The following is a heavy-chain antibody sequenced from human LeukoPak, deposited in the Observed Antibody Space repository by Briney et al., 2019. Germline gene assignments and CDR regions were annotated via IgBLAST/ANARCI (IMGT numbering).Heavy chain of an antibody. Sequence: PSQTLSLACTVSGGSISSGDYYWSWIRQPPGKGLEWIAYMYYSGSTYYNPSLKSRVTMSADTSKNQLSLKLSSVTAADTAVYYCARPYYYDSRIDPWGQGILVTVSS. CDR2: MYYSGST. J-gene: IGHJ5*02. CDR1: GGSISSGDYY. CDR3: ARPYYYDSRIDP. V-gene: IGHV4-30-4*01. D-gene: IGHD3-22*01.